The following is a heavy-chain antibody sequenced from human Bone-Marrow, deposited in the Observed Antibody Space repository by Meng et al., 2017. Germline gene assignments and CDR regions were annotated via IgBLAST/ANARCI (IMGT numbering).Heavy chain of an antibody. D-gene: IGHD3-22*01. J-gene: IGHJ4*02. Sequence: LRLSCTVSGGSISSGGYYWSWIRQHPGKGLEWIGYIYYSGSTYYNPSLKSRVTISVDTSKNQFSLKLSSVTAADTAVYYCARGGPDYYDSSFYPFYYWGQGTLVTVSS. CDR1: GGSISSGGYY. CDR3: ARGGPDYYDSSFYPFYY. V-gene: IGHV4-31*02. CDR2: IYYSGST.